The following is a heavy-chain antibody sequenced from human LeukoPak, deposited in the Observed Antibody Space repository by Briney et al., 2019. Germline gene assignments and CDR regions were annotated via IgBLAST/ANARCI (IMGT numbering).Heavy chain of an antibody. Sequence: SETLSLTCTVSGGSISSSTYYWAWIRQPPGKGLEWIGSMNYGGSTYYNPSLKSRVAISVDTSKNQVSLKLSSVTAADTAVYYCAPLPAAMKGHGWFDPWGQGTLVTVSS. CDR3: APLPAAMKGHGWFDP. V-gene: IGHV4-39*01. CDR2: MNYGGST. J-gene: IGHJ5*02. D-gene: IGHD2-2*01. CDR1: GGSISSSTYY.